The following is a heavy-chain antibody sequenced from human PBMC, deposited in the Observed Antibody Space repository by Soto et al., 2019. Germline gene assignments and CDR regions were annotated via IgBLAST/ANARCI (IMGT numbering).Heavy chain of an antibody. Sequence: SQTLSLTCAISGDSVSSNSAAWNWIRQSPSRGLEWLGRTYYRSKWYNDYAVSVKSRITINPDTSKNQFSLQLNSVTPEDTAVYYCARAMEDIVATTYYFDYWGQGTLVTVSS. CDR2: TYYRSKWYN. D-gene: IGHD5-12*01. CDR1: GDSVSSNSAA. V-gene: IGHV6-1*01. CDR3: ARAMEDIVATTYYFDY. J-gene: IGHJ4*02.